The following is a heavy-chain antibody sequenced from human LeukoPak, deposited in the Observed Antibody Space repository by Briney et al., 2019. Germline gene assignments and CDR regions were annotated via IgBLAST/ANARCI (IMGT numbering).Heavy chain of an antibody. CDR1: GGSISSSTYY. CDR2: IYYSGNT. D-gene: IGHD3-10*01. J-gene: IGHJ5*02. V-gene: IGHV4-39*07. Sequence: PSETLSLTCTVSGGSISSSTYYWGWIRQPPGRGLEWIGSIYYSGNTYYNPSLKSRVTISIDTSKNQFSLKLSSVTAADTAVYYCARDGLLWFGELGTWGQGTLVTVSS. CDR3: ARDGLLWFGELGT.